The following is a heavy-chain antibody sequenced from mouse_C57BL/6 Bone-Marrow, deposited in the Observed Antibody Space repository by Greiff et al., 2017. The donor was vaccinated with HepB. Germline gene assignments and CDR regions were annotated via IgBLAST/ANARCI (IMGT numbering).Heavy chain of an antibody. V-gene: IGHV1-64*01. Sequence: QVQLQQPGAELVKPGASVKLSCKASGYTFTSYWMHWVKQRPGQGLEWIGMIHPNSGSTNYNEKFKSKATLSVDKSSSTAYMQLSSLTSEDSAVYYCARSPNWRHFDYWGQGTTLTVSS. CDR1: GYTFTSYW. CDR3: ARSPNWRHFDY. J-gene: IGHJ2*01. D-gene: IGHD4-1*01. CDR2: IHPNSGST.